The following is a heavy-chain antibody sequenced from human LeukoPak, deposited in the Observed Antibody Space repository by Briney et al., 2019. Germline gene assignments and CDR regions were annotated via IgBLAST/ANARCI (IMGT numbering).Heavy chain of an antibody. CDR3: AKWKYSNSGIDDY. D-gene: IGHD6-6*01. CDR2: INSDGTTT. Sequence: GGSLRLSCAASGFTLSSYWVHWVRQAPGKGLVWVSRINSDGTTTTYADSVKGRFTISRDNSKNMLYLQMNSLRAEDTAVYYCAKWKYSNSGIDDYWGQGTLVTVSS. V-gene: IGHV3-74*01. J-gene: IGHJ4*02. CDR1: GFTLSSYW.